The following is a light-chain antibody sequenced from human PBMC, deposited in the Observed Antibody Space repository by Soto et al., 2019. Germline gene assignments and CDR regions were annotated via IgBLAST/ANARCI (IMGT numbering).Light chain of an antibody. V-gene: IGKV1-5*01. Sequence: DIQMTQSPSTLSASVGDRVTITCRASQSISSWLAWYQQKPGKAPKLLIYDASSLEIGGPSRFSGSVSGTDFTLTLSSLQPDDFATYYSQKYNSYSLTFGQGTKVEIK. CDR3: QKYNSYSLT. CDR2: DAS. CDR1: QSISSW. J-gene: IGKJ1*01.